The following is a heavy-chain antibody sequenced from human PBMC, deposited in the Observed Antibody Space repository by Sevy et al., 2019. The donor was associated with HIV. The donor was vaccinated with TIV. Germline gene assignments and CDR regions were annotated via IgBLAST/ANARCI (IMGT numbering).Heavy chain of an antibody. CDR2: ISSSSSYI. CDR3: HGDYDSSQLASYYYYGMDV. Sequence: GSLRLSCAASGFTFSSYSMNWVRQAPGKGLEWVSSISSSSSYIYYADSVKGRFTISRDNAKNSLYLQMNSLRAEDTAVYYCHGDYDSSQLASYYYYGMDVWGQGTTVTVSS. V-gene: IGHV3-21*01. CDR1: GFTFSSYS. D-gene: IGHD3-22*01. J-gene: IGHJ6*02.